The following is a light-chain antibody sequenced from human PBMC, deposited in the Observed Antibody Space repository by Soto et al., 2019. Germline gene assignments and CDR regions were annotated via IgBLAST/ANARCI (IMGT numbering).Light chain of an antibody. Sequence: EIVLTQSPGTLSLSPGERVALSCRASQSVSSTSIAWYQQKPGQAPRLLIYDSSSRATDIPDRFSGSGSGTAFTLTISRLEPEDFAVYYCQQYGGSPPKYTFGQGTKLEIK. V-gene: IGKV3-20*01. J-gene: IGKJ2*01. CDR3: QQYGGSPPKYT. CDR2: DSS. CDR1: QSVSSTS.